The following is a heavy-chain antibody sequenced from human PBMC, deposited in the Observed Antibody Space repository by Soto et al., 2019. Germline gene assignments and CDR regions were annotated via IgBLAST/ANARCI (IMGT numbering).Heavy chain of an antibody. CDR2: IYESGST. CDR3: ARGSASGWYPWFDP. Sequence: QVRLQESGPGLVKPSETLSLSCLVSGDSVGNGPYYWSWIRQSPGEGLEWIGYIYESGSTYYNPSLKSRVTISADTSKNQFSLNLSSVTAADTAVYYCARGSASGWYPWFDPWGQGTLVTVSS. D-gene: IGHD6-19*01. J-gene: IGHJ5*02. CDR1: GDSVGNGPYY. V-gene: IGHV4-31*02.